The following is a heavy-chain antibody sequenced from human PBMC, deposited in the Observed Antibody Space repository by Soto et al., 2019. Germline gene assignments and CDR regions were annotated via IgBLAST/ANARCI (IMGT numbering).Heavy chain of an antibody. CDR3: AKAGFSSGWSPSYFDY. Sequence: EVQLLESGGGLVQPGRSLRLSCAASGFTFSSYAMNWVRQAPGKGLEWVSAMSGTGGRTYYADSVKGRFTLSRDNSKNTLDLQMSSLRVEDTAVFYCAKAGFSSGWSPSYFDYWGQGTLVTVSS. CDR1: GFTFSSYA. J-gene: IGHJ4*02. D-gene: IGHD6-19*01. V-gene: IGHV3-23*01. CDR2: MSGTGGRT.